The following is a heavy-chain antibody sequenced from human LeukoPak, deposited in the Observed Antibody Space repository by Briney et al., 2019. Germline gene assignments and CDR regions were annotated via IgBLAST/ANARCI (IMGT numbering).Heavy chain of an antibody. CDR2: IYPGNSDT. CDR1: GYSFTSYW. CDR3: AIADIVATIGSY. V-gene: IGHV5-51*01. Sequence: GESLKTPGKGPGYSFTSYWIGWVRQIPGKGLGWRGIIYPGNSDTRNSPSFQGEVTISADKSISTAYLQWSSLKASDTAMYYCAIADIVATIGSYWGQGTLVTVSS. J-gene: IGHJ4*02. D-gene: IGHD5-12*01.